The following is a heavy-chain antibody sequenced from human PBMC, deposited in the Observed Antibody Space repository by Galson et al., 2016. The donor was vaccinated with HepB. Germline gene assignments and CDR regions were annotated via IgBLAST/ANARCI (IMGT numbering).Heavy chain of an antibody. CDR2: IIPMFGTP. Sequence: SVKVSCKASGGTFRRHAISWVRQAPGQGLEWMGGIIPMFGTPNYAQKFQGRVTISADESTRTAYMELSSLRSQDTAVYYCARAPGGGDYFDSWGQGTLVTVSS. V-gene: IGHV1-69*13. J-gene: IGHJ4*02. CDR1: GGTFRRHA. CDR3: ARAPGGGDYFDS. D-gene: IGHD3-10*01.